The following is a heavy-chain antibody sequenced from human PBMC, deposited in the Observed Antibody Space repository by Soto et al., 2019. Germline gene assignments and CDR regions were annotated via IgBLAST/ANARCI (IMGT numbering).Heavy chain of an antibody. V-gene: IGHV3-53*01. D-gene: IGHD1-1*01. CDR3: AREDSGTTGGNDAFDI. Sequence: PGGSLRLSCAASGFTFSSYAMSWVRQAPGKGLEWVSVIYSGGSTYYADSVKGRFTISRDNSKNTLYLQMNSLRAEDTAVYYCAREDSGTTGGNDAFDIWGQGTMVTVSS. CDR1: GFTFSSYA. J-gene: IGHJ3*02. CDR2: IYSGGST.